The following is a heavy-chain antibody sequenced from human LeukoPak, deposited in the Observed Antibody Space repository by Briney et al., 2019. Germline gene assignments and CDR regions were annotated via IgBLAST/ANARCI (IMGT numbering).Heavy chain of an antibody. D-gene: IGHD3-22*01. J-gene: IGHJ6*02. V-gene: IGHV3-23*01. Sequence: GGSLRLSCAASGFTFNNYAMIWVRQAPGKGLEWVSVISGNSGSTFYADSVKGRFTISRDNSKNTLYLQMNSLRAEDTAVYYCARAPIPPRTTMIVGYGMDVWGQGTTVTVSS. CDR2: ISGNSGST. CDR3: ARAPIPPRTTMIVGYGMDV. CDR1: GFTFNNYA.